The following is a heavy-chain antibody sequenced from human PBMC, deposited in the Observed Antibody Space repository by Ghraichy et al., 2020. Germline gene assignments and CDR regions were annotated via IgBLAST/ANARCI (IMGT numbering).Heavy chain of an antibody. D-gene: IGHD2-21*01. CDR2: ISSGSNYI. Sequence: GSLRLSCVVSGFNFSTYTMNWVRQAPGKGLEWVTSISSGSNYIYYIDSVKGRFHISRDNARNSVFLQLNSLRAEDTGMYYCARVSRFCGSVGCHLRIDYWGQGTLVIVSS. CDR1: GFNFSTYT. CDR3: ARVSRFCGSVGCHLRIDY. V-gene: IGHV3-21*04. J-gene: IGHJ4*02.